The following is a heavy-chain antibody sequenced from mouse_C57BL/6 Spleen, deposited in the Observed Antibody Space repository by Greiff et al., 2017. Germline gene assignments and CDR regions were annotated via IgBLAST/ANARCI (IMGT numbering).Heavy chain of an antibody. Sequence: DVKLVESGGGLVKPGGSLKLSCAASGFTFSSYAMSWVRQTPEKRLEWVATISDGGSYTYYPDNVKGRFTISRDNAKNNLYLQMSHLKSEDTAMYYCAGGGYGRGFAYWGHGTLVTVSA. CDR3: AGGGYGRGFAY. D-gene: IGHD1-1*02. V-gene: IGHV5-4*03. CDR1: GFTFSSYA. J-gene: IGHJ3*01. CDR2: ISDGGSYT.